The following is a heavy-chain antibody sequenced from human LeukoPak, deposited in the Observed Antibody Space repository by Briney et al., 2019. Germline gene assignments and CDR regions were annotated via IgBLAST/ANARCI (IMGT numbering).Heavy chain of an antibody. D-gene: IGHD6-13*01. CDR1: GYSFTSYW. Sequence: GESLKISCKGSGYSFTSYWIGWVRQMPGKGLEWMGIIYPGDSDTRYSPSFQGQVTISADKSISTAYLQWSSLKASDTAMYYCARHEGMWSSSWYASDYWGQGTLVTVSS. V-gene: IGHV5-51*01. CDR2: IYPGDSDT. CDR3: ARHEGMWSSSWYASDY. J-gene: IGHJ4*02.